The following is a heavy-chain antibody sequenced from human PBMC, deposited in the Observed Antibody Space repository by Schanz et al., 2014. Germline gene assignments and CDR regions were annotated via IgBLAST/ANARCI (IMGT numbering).Heavy chain of an antibody. J-gene: IGHJ4*02. CDR2: ISSISSTI. CDR3: ARDLPRTFLFDY. Sequence: EVQLVESGGGLVEPGGSLRLSCATSGFSLDIFAVSWVRQAPGKGLEWVAYISSISSTIHYADSVKGRFTISRDNAKNSLYLQMDSLRAEDTAVYYCARDLPRTFLFDYWGQGTLVTVSS. V-gene: IGHV3-48*01. CDR1: GFSLDIFA.